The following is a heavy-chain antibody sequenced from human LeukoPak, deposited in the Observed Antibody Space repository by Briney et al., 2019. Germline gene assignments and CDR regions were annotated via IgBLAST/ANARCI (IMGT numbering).Heavy chain of an antibody. CDR3: ARGRGVLMVYAIGSYYYGMDV. J-gene: IGHJ6*02. CDR1: GGSISSGGYY. V-gene: IGHV4-31*03. Sequence: SSETLSLTCTVSGGSISSGGYYWSWIRQHPGKGLEWIGYIYYSGSTYYNPSLKSRVTISVDTSKNQFSLKLSSVTAADTAVYYCARGRGVLMVYAIGSYYYGMDVWGQGTTVTVSS. D-gene: IGHD2-8*01. CDR2: IYYSGST.